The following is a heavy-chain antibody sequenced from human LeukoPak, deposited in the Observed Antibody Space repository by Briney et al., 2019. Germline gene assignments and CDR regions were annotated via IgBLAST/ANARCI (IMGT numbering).Heavy chain of an antibody. CDR2: IYTSGST. D-gene: IGHD3-3*01. Sequence: SETLSLTCTVSGGSISSGSYYWSWVRQPAGKGLEWIGRIYTSGSTNYNPSLKSRVTISVDTSKNQFSLNLSSVTAADTAVYYCARGLTYYDFWSGYYPILYFDYWGQGTLVTVSS. J-gene: IGHJ4*02. CDR1: GGSISSGSYY. CDR3: ARGLTYYDFWSGYYPILYFDY. V-gene: IGHV4-61*02.